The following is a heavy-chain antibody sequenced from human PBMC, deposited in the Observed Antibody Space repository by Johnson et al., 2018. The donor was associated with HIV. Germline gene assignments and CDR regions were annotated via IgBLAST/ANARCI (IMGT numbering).Heavy chain of an antibody. V-gene: IGHV3-30-3*01. J-gene: IGHJ3*02. CDR2: ISYNGSDT. Sequence: QVQLVESGGGVVQPGRSLRLSCAASGFTFSSYAMHWVRQAPGKGLEWVTVISYNGSDTYNADSVKGRFTISRDNSKNTLYLQMSSLGAEDTAVYYCAKDQSWIGTGHDTFDIWGQGTMVTVSS. D-gene: IGHD1-1*01. CDR1: GFTFSSYA. CDR3: AKDQSWIGTGHDTFDI.